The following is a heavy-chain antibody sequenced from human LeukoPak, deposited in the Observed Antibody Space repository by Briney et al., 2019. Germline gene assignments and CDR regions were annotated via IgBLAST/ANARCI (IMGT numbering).Heavy chain of an antibody. J-gene: IGHJ4*02. CDR1: GFTFSSYG. D-gene: IGHD1-26*01. CDR2: ISYDGSNK. Sequence: GGSLRLSCVASGFTFSSYGMHWVRQAPGKGLEWVAVISYDGSNKNYVDSVKGRFTISRDNSKNTLYLQMNSLRAEDTAVYYCAKEYSYSYYYFDYWGQGTLVTVSS. V-gene: IGHV3-30*18. CDR3: AKEYSYSYYYFDY.